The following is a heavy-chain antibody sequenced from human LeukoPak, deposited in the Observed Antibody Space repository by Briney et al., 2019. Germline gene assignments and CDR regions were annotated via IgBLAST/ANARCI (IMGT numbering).Heavy chain of an antibody. D-gene: IGHD2-15*01. CDR1: GFTFSTYW. Sequence: GGSLRLSCAASGFTFSTYWMYWVRQAPGKGLVWVSHITSDGRNTRYADSVKGRFTISRDNAKNTLYLQMNSLGAEDTAVYYCAKGSYCSGGSCYSGFDYWGQGTLVTVSS. V-gene: IGHV3-74*01. J-gene: IGHJ4*02. CDR3: AKGSYCSGGSCYSGFDY. CDR2: ITSDGRNT.